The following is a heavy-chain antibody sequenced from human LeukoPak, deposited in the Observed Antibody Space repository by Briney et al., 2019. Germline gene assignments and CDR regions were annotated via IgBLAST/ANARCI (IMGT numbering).Heavy chain of an antibody. CDR3: AREMTSSGVDY. J-gene: IGHJ4*02. V-gene: IGHV1-69*01. D-gene: IGHD2-15*01. CDR2: IIPIFGTA. CDR1: GGTFSSYA. Sequence: SVKVSSKASGGTFSSYAISWVRQAPRQGLEWMGGIIPIFGTANYAQKFQGRVTITADESTSTAYMELSSLRSEDTAVYYCAREMTSSGVDYWGQGTLVTVSS.